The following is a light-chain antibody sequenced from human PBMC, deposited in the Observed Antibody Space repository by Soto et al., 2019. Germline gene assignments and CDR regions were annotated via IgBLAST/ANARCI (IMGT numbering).Light chain of an antibody. CDR1: SSDVGGYNY. V-gene: IGLV2-14*01. CDR3: SSYTSSSGV. J-gene: IGLJ1*01. CDR2: EVS. Sequence: QSVLTQPASVSGSPGQSITISCTGTSSDVGGYNYVSWYQQHPGKAPKLMIHEVSNRPSGVSNRFSGSKSGNTASLTISGLQAEDEADYYCSSYTSSSGVFGTGTKVT.